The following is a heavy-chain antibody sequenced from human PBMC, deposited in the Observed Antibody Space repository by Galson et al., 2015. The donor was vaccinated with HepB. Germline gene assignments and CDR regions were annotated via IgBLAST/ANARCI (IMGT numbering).Heavy chain of an antibody. V-gene: IGHV1-2*02. CDR1: GYTFTGYY. D-gene: IGHD6-19*01. J-gene: IGHJ4*02. CDR2: INPNSGGT. CDR3: ARSSIAVAGTVDY. Sequence: SVKVSCKASGYTFTGYYMHWVRQAPGQGLEWMGWINPNSGGTNYAQKFQGRVTMTRDTSISTAYMELSRLRSDDTAVYYCARSSIAVAGTVDYWGQGTLVTVSS.